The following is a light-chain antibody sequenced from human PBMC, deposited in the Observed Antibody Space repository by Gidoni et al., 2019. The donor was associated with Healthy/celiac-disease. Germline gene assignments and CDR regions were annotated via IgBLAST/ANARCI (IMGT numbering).Light chain of an antibody. V-gene: IGKV3-20*01. J-gene: IGKJ2*01. Sequence: ETVLTQSPGTLSLSPGDRATLSCRASQSVSSRYFAWYQQNPGQAPRLLIFGASSRATGIPDRFSGSGSGTDFTLTISRLEPEDFAVYYCQQYGSSPSFGQGTKLEIK. CDR1: QSVSSRY. CDR3: QQYGSSPS. CDR2: GAS.